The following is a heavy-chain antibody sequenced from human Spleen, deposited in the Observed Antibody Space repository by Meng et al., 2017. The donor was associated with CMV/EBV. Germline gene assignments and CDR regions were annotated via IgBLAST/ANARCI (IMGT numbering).Heavy chain of an antibody. CDR2: IYYSGST. J-gene: IGHJ5*02. CDR1: GGSFSGYY. V-gene: IGHV4-59*01. Sequence: ESLKISCAVYGGSFSGYYWSWIRQPPGKGLEWIGYIYYSGSTNYNPSLKSRVTISVDTSKNQFSLKLSSVTAADTAVYYCARVGGYCSSTSCYAWFDPWGQGTLVTVSS. CDR3: ARVGGYCSSTSCYAWFDP. D-gene: IGHD2-2*01.